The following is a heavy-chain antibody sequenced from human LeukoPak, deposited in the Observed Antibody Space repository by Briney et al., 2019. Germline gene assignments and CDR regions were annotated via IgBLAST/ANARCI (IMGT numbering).Heavy chain of an antibody. V-gene: IGHV3-21*01. D-gene: IGHD5-12*01. CDR1: GFTFSSYS. Sequence: PGGSLRLSCAASGFTFSSYSMNWVRQAPGKGLEWVSSISSSSSYIFYADSVKGRFTISRDNAKNSLYLQMNSLRAEDTAVYYCAGASNSGYDLNWFDPWGQGTLVTVCS. CDR2: ISSSSSYI. J-gene: IGHJ5*02. CDR3: AGASNSGYDLNWFDP.